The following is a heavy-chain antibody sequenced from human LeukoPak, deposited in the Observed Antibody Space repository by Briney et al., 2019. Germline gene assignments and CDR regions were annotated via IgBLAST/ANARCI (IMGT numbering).Heavy chain of an antibody. CDR1: GFTFSSYA. CDR2: ISYDGSNK. CDR3: TRDGLIAAAGAVDAFDI. J-gene: IGHJ3*02. V-gene: IGHV3-30-3*01. D-gene: IGHD6-13*01. Sequence: GGSLRLSCAASGFTFSSYAMHWVRQAPGKGLEWVAVISYDGSNKYYADSVKGRFTISRDNSKNTLYLQMNSLRAEDTAVYYCTRDGLIAAAGAVDAFDIWGQGTMVTVSS.